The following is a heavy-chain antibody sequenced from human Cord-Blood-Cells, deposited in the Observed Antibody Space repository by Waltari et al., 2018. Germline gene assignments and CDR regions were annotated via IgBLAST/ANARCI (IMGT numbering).Heavy chain of an antibody. J-gene: IGHJ4*02. CDR1: GFTFSSYA. CDR2: ISYDGSNK. V-gene: IGHV3-30-3*01. Sequence: QVQLVESGGGVVQPGRSLRLSCAASGFTFSSYAMHRVRQAPGKGLEWVAVISYDGSNKYYADSVKGRFTISRDNSKNTLYLQMNSLRAEDTAVYYCARDKNSGSYFDYWGQGTLVTVSS. CDR3: ARDKNSGSYFDY. D-gene: IGHD1-26*01.